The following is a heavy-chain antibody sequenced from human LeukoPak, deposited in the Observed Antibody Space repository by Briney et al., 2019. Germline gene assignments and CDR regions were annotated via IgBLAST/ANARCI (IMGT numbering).Heavy chain of an antibody. V-gene: IGHV3-33*06. J-gene: IGHJ4*02. D-gene: IGHD3-22*01. CDR1: GFTFSSYG. CDR3: AKAPSGYYDTSGPKWFDY. CDR2: IWYDGSNK. Sequence: PGGSLRLSCAASGFTFSSYGMHWVRQAPGKGLEWVAVIWYDGSNKYYADSVKGRFTISRDNSKNTLYLQMNSLRAEDTAVYYCAKAPSGYYDTSGPKWFDYWGQGTLVTVSS.